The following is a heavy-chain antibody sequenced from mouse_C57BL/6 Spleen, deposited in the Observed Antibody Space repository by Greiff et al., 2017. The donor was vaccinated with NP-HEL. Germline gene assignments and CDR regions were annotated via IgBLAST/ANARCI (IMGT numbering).Heavy chain of an antibody. Sequence: VQLQQSGAELVRPGASVTLSCKASGYTFTDYEMHWVKQTPVHGLEWIGAIDPETGGTAYNQKFKGKAILTADKSSSTAYMELRSLTSEDSAVYYCTSMVTTEMGAMDYWGQGTSVTVSS. D-gene: IGHD2-2*01. CDR2: IDPETGGT. CDR1: GYTFTDYE. V-gene: IGHV1-15*01. CDR3: TSMVTTEMGAMDY. J-gene: IGHJ4*01.